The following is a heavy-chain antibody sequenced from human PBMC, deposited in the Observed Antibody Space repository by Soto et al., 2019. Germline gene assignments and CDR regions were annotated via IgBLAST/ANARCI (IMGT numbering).Heavy chain of an antibody. D-gene: IGHD6-19*01. J-gene: IGHJ4*02. Sequence: QVQLVESGGGVVQPGRSLRLSCAASGFTFSSYAMHWVRQAPGKGLEWVAVISYDGSNKYYADSVKGRFIISRDNSKNTLYLQMNSLRAEDMAVYYCARVGSSGWYYFDYWGQGTLVTVSS. CDR2: ISYDGSNK. V-gene: IGHV3-30*01. CDR3: ARVGSSGWYYFDY. CDR1: GFTFSSYA.